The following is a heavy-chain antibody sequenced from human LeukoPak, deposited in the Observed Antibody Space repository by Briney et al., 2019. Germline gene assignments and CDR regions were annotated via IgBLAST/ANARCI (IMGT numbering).Heavy chain of an antibody. J-gene: IGHJ3*01. CDR2: IYHSGFV. D-gene: IGHD1-26*01. Sequence: SETLSLTCDVSGYSISSGHNWGWIRQPPGMRLEWIGSIYHSGFVYYNPSLESRVTISVDTSKNQFSLELISVTTADTAVYFCARVFSGSYIDAFDFWGPGTFVTVSS. CDR3: ARVFSGSYIDAFDF. CDR1: GYSISSGHN. V-gene: IGHV4-38-2*01.